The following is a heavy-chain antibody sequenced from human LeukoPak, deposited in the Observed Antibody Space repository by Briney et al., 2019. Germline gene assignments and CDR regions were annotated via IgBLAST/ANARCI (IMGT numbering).Heavy chain of an antibody. D-gene: IGHD3-10*01. V-gene: IGHV4-38-2*01. Sequence: SETLSLTCAVSGYSISSGHYWGWIRQPPGKGLEWIGSIYHSGGTYYNPSLKSRVTISVDTSKNQFSLKMKSVTAADTAVYYCAGFTPAVDYCSQGTLVTASS. CDR1: GYSISSGHY. CDR2: IYHSGGT. CDR3: AGFTPAVDY. J-gene: IGHJ4*02.